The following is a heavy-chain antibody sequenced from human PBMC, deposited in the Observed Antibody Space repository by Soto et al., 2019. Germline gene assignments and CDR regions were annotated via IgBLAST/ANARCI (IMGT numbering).Heavy chain of an antibody. CDR2: IWYDGSNK. Sequence: GGSLRLSCAASGFTFSSYGMHWVRQAPGKGLEWVAVIWYDGSNKYYADSVKGRFTISRDNSKNTLYLQMNSLRAEDTAVYYCARADILTGYYPRVGAFDIWGQGTMVTVSS. CDR3: ARADILTGYYPRVGAFDI. CDR1: GFTFSSYG. J-gene: IGHJ3*02. V-gene: IGHV3-33*01. D-gene: IGHD3-9*01.